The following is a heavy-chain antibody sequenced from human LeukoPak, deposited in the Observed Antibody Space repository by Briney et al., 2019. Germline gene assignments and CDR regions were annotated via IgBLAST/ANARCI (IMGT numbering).Heavy chain of an antibody. V-gene: IGHV3-74*01. Sequence: GGSLRLSCAASGFTFSIYCMHWVRQAPGKGPMWVSRICPDGPVTNYADSVKARFSISRDNARNTVYLQMNSLRAEDTAIYYCVRDFRSADYWGQGTLVTVSS. CDR1: GFTFSIYC. CDR2: ICPDGPVT. J-gene: IGHJ4*02. CDR3: VRDFRSADY.